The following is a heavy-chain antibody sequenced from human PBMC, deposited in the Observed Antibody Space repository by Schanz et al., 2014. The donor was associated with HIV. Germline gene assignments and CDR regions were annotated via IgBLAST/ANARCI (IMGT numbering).Heavy chain of an antibody. J-gene: IGHJ3*02. CDR2: IDTDWST. CDR1: GFTFSSSW. V-gene: IGHV3-74*01. D-gene: IGHD2-2*01. CDR3: ARDVAGCSGTSCYSDAFDI. Sequence: EVQLLESGGGLVQPGGSLRLSCAASGFTFSSSWMHWVRQAPGKGLVWVSHIDTDWSTNYADSVKGRFTISRDNAKNTLYLKMNSLRAEDTAVYFCARDVAGCSGTSCYSDAFDIWGQGTLVTVSS.